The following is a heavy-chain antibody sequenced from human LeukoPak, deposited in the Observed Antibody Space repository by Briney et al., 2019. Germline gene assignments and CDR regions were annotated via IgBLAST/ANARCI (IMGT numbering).Heavy chain of an antibody. V-gene: IGHV3-23*01. CDR1: GFTFSKFP. CDR2: ISASGDVT. CDR3: AKGLKTTVGPYMGYHYYMDV. D-gene: IGHD1-1*01. Sequence: GGSLRLSCAASGFTFSKFPMGWVRQAPGRGLEWVSAISASGDVTFYADSLRGRFTISRDNSKSTLYLQMNGLRAEDTAVYYCAKGLKTTVGPYMGYHYYMDVWGKGTTVTVSS. J-gene: IGHJ6*03.